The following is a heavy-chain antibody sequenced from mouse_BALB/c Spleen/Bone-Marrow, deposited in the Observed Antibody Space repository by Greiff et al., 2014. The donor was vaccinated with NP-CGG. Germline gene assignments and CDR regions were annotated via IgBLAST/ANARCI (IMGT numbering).Heavy chain of an antibody. CDR1: GYTFTSYY. CDR2: IYPGDGST. CDR3: ARDDYGY. J-gene: IGHJ3*01. Sequence: QVQLQQSGPELVKPGASVKMSCKASGYTFTSYYLHWVKQRPGQGLEWIGWIYPGDGSTKYNEKFKGKTTLTADKSSSTVYMLLSSLTSEDSAIYFCARDDYGYWGQGTLVTVSA. D-gene: IGHD1-2*01. V-gene: IGHV1S56*01.